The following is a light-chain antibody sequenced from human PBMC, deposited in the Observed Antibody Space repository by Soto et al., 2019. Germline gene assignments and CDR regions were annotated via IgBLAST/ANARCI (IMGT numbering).Light chain of an antibody. V-gene: IGKV3-11*01. CDR1: QSVSSY. CDR2: ETS. CDR3: QHRSNWPPT. Sequence: EIVLTQSPVFLSLSPGEMATLSCSASQSVSSYLAWYQQKPGQAPRLLIYETSNRATGISGRFSGSGPATDFTLTINSLEPEDVAVYYCQHRSNWPPTFGQGTRLEMK. J-gene: IGKJ5*01.